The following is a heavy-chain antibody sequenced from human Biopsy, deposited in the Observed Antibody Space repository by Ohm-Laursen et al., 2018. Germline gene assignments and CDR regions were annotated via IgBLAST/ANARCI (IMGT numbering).Heavy chain of an antibody. V-gene: IGHV3-74*01. CDR2: INSDGSRI. CDR3: ATDFGYCGNNVCSSDFYYGMDV. CDR1: GFTFSIYW. D-gene: IGHD5/OR15-5a*01. Sequence: GSLRLSCTASGFTFSIYWMHWVRQAPGKGLVWVSSINSDGSRITYADSVKGRFTISRDNAKNTLYLQMNDLRVKDTAVYYCATDFGYCGNNVCSSDFYYGMDVWGQGTTVTVSS. J-gene: IGHJ6*02.